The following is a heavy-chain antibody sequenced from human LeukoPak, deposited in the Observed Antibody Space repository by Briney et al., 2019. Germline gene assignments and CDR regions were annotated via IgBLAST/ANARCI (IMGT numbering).Heavy chain of an antibody. CDR1: GGSISSYY. D-gene: IGHD3-22*01. Sequence: PSETLSLTCTVSGGSISSYYWSWIRQPPGKGVEWIGYIYHSGSTYYNPSLKSRVTISVDRSKNQFSLKLSSVTAADTAVYYCARDGASSGYYFDWGQGTLVTVSS. V-gene: IGHV4-59*12. CDR2: IYHSGST. J-gene: IGHJ4*02. CDR3: ARDGASSGYYFD.